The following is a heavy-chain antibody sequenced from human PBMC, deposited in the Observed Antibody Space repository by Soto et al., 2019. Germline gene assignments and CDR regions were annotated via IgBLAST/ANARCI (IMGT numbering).Heavy chain of an antibody. V-gene: IGHV1-46*03. CDR3: ARVRCSSTSCYDYYYMDV. D-gene: IGHD2-2*01. CDR2: INPSGGST. J-gene: IGHJ6*03. Sequence: GASVKASCKASGYTFTSSYMHWVRQAPGQGLEWMGIINPSGGSTSYAQKFQGRVTMTRDTSTSTVYMELSSLRSEDTAVYCCARVRCSSTSCYDYYYMDVWGKGTTVTVSS. CDR1: GYTFTSSY.